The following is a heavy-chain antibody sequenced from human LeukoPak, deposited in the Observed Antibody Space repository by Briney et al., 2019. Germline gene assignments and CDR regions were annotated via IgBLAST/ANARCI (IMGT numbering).Heavy chain of an antibody. J-gene: IGHJ4*02. Sequence: PSETLSLTCAVYGGSFSGYYWSWIRQPPGKGLEWIGEINHSGSTNYNPSLKSRVTISVDTSKNQFSLKLSSVTAADTAVYYCARLPGRWGQGTLVTVSS. CDR1: GGSFSGYY. CDR2: INHSGST. V-gene: IGHV4-34*01. CDR3: ARLPGR.